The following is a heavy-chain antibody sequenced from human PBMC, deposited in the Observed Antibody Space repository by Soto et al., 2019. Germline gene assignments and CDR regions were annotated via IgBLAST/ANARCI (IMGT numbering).Heavy chain of an antibody. CDR1: GFTFSSYG. D-gene: IGHD6-13*01. J-gene: IGHJ5*02. CDR2: IWYDGSNK. Sequence: PGGSLRLSCAASGFTFSSYGMHWVRQAPGKGLEWVAVIWYDGSNKYYADSVKGRFTISRDNSKNTLYLQMNSLRAEDTAVYYCARARGLAAAVYGWFDPWGQGTLVTVSS. V-gene: IGHV3-33*01. CDR3: ARARGLAAAVYGWFDP.